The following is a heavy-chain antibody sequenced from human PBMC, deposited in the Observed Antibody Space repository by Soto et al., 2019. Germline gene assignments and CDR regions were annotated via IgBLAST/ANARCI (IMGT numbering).Heavy chain of an antibody. CDR1: GGSFSGYY. Sequence: QVQLQQWGAGLLKPSETLSLTCAVYGGSFSGYYWSWIRQPPGKGLEWIGEINHSGSTNYNPSLKRRVNISVDTPKTQSSLKLSSVTAAHTAVYHCARGGVRGYGYWGQGTLVTGSS. CDR3: ARGGVRGYGY. J-gene: IGHJ4*02. D-gene: IGHD6-13*01. V-gene: IGHV4-34*01. CDR2: INHSGST.